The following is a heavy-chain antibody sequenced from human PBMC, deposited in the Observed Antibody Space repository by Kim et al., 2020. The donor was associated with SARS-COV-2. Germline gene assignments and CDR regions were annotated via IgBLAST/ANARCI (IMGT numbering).Heavy chain of an antibody. V-gene: IGHV4-34*01. Sequence: TNHNPSLKSRVTISVDTSKNQFSLKLSSVTAADTAVYYCASFDSSGWGFDPWGQGTLVTVSS. D-gene: IGHD3-22*01. CDR2: T. J-gene: IGHJ5*02. CDR3: ASFDSSGWGFDP.